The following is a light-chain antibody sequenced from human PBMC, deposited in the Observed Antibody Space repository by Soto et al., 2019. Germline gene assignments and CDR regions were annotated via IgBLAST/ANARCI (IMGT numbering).Light chain of an antibody. J-gene: IGKJ1*01. V-gene: IGKV3-15*01. Sequence: EIVMTQSPATLSVSPGETATLSCRASQSISRHLAWYQQKPGQAPRLLMHDASARATGIPARFSASGSGTEVTLTISSLQSEDFAVYYCQQYHFWWTFGQGTKVEIK. CDR2: DAS. CDR3: QQYHFWWT. CDR1: QSISRH.